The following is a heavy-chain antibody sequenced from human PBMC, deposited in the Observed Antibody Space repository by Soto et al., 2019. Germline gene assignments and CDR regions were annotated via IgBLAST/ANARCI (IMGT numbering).Heavy chain of an antibody. V-gene: IGHV4-4*02. D-gene: IGHD4-17*01. J-gene: IGHJ4*02. CDR1: VGSLSSSSW. CDR3: VHHGGDTYYHDF. Sequence: PSETLSLTCALSVGSLSSSSWWSWVRQPPGKALEWLGEIYYSGSTKYNPSLNSRVTISADQSKNDFSLRLSSVTAADTAVYYCVHHGGDTYYHDFWGQGMLVTVSS. CDR2: IYYSGST.